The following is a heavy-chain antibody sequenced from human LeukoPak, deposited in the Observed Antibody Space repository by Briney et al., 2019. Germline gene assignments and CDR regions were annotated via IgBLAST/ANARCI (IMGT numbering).Heavy chain of an antibody. Sequence: SETLSLTCTTSGVSISRFYWSWVRQPAGRRLEWIGNIYSGVPTYFNPSLKSRVIISVDTSKNQFSLNLTSVTAADTAMYYCVQTTGWPGFDYWGQGILVTVSS. CDR2: IYSGVPT. V-gene: IGHV4-4*09. CDR1: GVSISRFY. D-gene: IGHD1-1*01. CDR3: VQTTGWPGFDY. J-gene: IGHJ4*02.